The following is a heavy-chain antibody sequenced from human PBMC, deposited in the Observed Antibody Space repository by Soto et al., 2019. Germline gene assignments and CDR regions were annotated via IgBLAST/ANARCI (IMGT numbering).Heavy chain of an antibody. CDR3: VKGNWGDY. CDR2: SRGSDGST. V-gene: IGHV3-23*01. J-gene: IGHJ4*02. Sequence: EVQLLESGGGSVQPGGSLRLSSAASGFTFITYDMTWVRQAPGKGLEWVSVSRGSDGSTYYADSVKGRFTISRDNSKNTVYLQMNSLRADDTAIYYCVKGNWGDYWAQGTLVTVSS. D-gene: IGHD7-27*01. CDR1: GFTFITYD.